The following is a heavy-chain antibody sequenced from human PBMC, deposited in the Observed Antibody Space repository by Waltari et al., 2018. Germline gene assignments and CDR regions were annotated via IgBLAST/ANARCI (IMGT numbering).Heavy chain of an antibody. Sequence: QVQLQESGPGLVKPSQTLSLTCTVSGGSISSGGYYWSWIRQHPGKGLEWFGYIYYSGSTYYNPSLKSRVTVSVDASKNQFSLKLSAVTAADTAVYYCARDVQGGYYFDYWGQGTLGTVSS. CDR2: IYYSGST. V-gene: IGHV4-31*03. J-gene: IGHJ4*02. CDR3: ARDVQGGYYFDY. CDR1: GGSISSGGYY. D-gene: IGHD3-10*02.